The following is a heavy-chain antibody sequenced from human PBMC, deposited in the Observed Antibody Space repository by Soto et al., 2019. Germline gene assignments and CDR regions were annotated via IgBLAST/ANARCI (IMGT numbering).Heavy chain of an antibody. V-gene: IGHV3-11*01. CDR1: GFTFSDYY. J-gene: IGHJ6*02. CDR3: ARDRCSSRKYRYGMDV. CDR2: ISSSGSTI. Sequence: PGGSLRLSCAASGFTFSDYYMSWIRQAPGKGLEWVSYISSSGSTIYYADSVKGRFTISRDNAKNSLYLQMNSLRAEDTAVYYCARDRCSSRKYRYGMDVWGQGTTVTVSS. D-gene: IGHD6-19*01.